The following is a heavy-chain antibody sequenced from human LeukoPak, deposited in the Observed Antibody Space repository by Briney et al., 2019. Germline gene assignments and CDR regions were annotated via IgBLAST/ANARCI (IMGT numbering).Heavy chain of an antibody. V-gene: IGHV4-34*01. J-gene: IGHJ4*02. D-gene: IGHD2-2*01. CDR2: INHSGST. Sequence: SETLSLTCAVYRGSFSGYYWSWIRQPPGKGLEWIGEINHSGSTNYNPSLKSRVTISVDTSKNQFSLKLNSVTAADTAVYYCARGLSRTPPGGYWGQGTLVIVSS. CDR1: RGSFSGYY. CDR3: ARGLSRTPPGGY.